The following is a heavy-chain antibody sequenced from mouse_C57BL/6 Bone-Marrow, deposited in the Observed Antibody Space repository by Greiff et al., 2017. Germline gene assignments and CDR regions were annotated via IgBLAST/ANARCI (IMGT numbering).Heavy chain of an antibody. J-gene: IGHJ4*01. V-gene: IGHV1-64*01. D-gene: IGHD1-1*01. CDR2: IHPNSGST. CDR3: ARAYGSSYAYAMDY. CDR1: GYTFTSYW. Sequence: VQLQQPGAELVKPGASVKLSCKASGYTFTSYWMHWVKQRPGQGLEWIGMIHPNSGSTNYNEKFKSKATLTADKSSSTAYMQLSSLTSEDSAVYYCARAYGSSYAYAMDYWGQGTSVTVSS.